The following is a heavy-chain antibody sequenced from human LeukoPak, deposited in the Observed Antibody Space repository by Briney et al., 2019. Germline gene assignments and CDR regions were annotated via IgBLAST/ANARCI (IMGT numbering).Heavy chain of an antibody. CDR3: AKGIHYDSSGPLGY. V-gene: IGHV3-9*01. Sequence: GGSLRLSCAASGFTFDGYAMHWVRQAPGKGLEWVSGISWNSGSIGYADSVKGRFTISRDNAKNSLYLQMNSLRAEDTALYYCAKGIHYDSSGPLGYWGQGTLVTVSS. CDR2: ISWNSGSI. J-gene: IGHJ4*02. CDR1: GFTFDGYA. D-gene: IGHD3-22*01.